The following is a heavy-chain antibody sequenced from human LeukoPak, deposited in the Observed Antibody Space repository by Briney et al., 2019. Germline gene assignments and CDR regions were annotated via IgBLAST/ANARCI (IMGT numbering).Heavy chain of an antibody. CDR3: ARDSDYSSGWSEGYYGMDV. V-gene: IGHV3-21*01. D-gene: IGHD6-19*01. CDR2: ISSSSSYI. CDR1: GFTFSSYA. J-gene: IGHJ6*02. Sequence: GGSLRLSCAASGFTFSSYAMSWVRQAPGKGLEWVSSISSSSSYIYYADSVKGRFTISRDNAKNSLYLQMNGLRAEDTAVYYCARDSDYSSGWSEGYYGMDVWGQGTTVTVSS.